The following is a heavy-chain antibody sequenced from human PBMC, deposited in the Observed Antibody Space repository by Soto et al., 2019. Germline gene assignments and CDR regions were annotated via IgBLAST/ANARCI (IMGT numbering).Heavy chain of an antibody. CDR3: ARETPDGSAEF. CDR1: GGSNIRDGYY. V-gene: IGHV4-31*03. CDR2: ISYSGSS. J-gene: IGHJ4*02. D-gene: IGHD3-10*01. Sequence: SETLSLTCTVSGGSNIRDGYYWSWIRQHPGKGLEWIAYISYSGSSYSNPSLKSRVTISADTSKNQFSLRLTSVTAADTAVYFCARETPDGSAEFWGKGTRVTVS.